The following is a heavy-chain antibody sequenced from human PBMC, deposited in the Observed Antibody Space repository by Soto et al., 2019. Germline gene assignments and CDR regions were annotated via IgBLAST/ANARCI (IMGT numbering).Heavy chain of an antibody. CDR2: ISYDGSNK. CDR1: GFTFSSYA. CDR3: ARDRGSLVTTVTTAFDI. Sequence: GGSLRLSCAASGFTFSSYAMHWVRQAPGKGLEWVAVISYDGSNKYYADSVKGRFTISRDNSKNTLYLQMNSLRAEDTAVYYCARDRGSLVTTVTTAFDIWGQGTMVTISS. J-gene: IGHJ3*02. V-gene: IGHV3-30*04. D-gene: IGHD4-4*01.